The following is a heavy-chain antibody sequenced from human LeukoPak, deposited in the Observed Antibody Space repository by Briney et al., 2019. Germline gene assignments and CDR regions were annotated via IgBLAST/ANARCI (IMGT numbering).Heavy chain of an antibody. V-gene: IGHV4-30-2*01. D-gene: IGHD4-17*01. Sequence: SETLSLTCAVSGGSISSGGYSWSWIRQPPGKGLEWIGYIYHSGSTYYNPSLKSRVTISVDRSKNQFSLKLSSVTAADTAAYYCARYGTVFNWFDPWGQGTLVTVSS. CDR1: GGSISSGGYS. J-gene: IGHJ5*02. CDR3: ARYGTVFNWFDP. CDR2: IYHSGST.